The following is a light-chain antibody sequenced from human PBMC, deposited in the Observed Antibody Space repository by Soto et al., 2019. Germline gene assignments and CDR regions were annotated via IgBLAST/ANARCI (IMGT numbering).Light chain of an antibody. Sequence: ILMTQSPATLSVSPGERATLSCRASQSVSNNLAWYHQKPGQAPRLLIYDASTRATGIPARFSGSGSGTEFTLTVSGLQSEDFAVYYCQQYNNWPPWTCGQGTKVEIK. J-gene: IGKJ1*01. CDR1: QSVSNN. CDR2: DAS. V-gene: IGKV3-15*01. CDR3: QQYNNWPPWT.